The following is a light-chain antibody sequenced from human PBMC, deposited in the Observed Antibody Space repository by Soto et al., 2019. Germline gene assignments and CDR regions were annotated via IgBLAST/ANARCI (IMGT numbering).Light chain of an antibody. CDR2: LGS. CDR1: QSLLHSNGYNY. CDR3: MQPLHTPWT. Sequence: EIVITQSPLSLPVTPGEPASISCRSSQSLLHSNGYNYLDWYLQKSGQSPQLLIYLGSTRASGVPDRFNGSGSGTDFTLKIRRVEAEDVGVYYCMQPLHTPWTFGQWTRWIS. V-gene: IGKV2-28*01. J-gene: IGKJ1*01.